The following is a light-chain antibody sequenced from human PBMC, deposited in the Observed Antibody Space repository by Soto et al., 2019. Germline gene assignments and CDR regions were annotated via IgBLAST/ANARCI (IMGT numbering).Light chain of an antibody. V-gene: IGKV3-15*01. CDR3: QQYNNWPPWT. J-gene: IGKJ1*01. CDR1: QSVSSN. Sequence: EIVMTQSPATLAVSPGERATLSCRASQSVSSNLAWYQQKPGQAPRLLIYGASTRATGIPARFSGSGSGTEFTLTITSLQSEDLAVYYCQQYNNWPPWTFGQGTTVEIK. CDR2: GAS.